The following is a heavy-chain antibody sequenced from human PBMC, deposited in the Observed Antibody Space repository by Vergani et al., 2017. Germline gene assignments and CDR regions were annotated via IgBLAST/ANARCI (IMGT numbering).Heavy chain of an antibody. D-gene: IGHD3-3*01. Sequence: QVQLPESGPGLVKPPGTLSLTCALSGGSISSSNWWSWVRQPPGKGLEWIGEIYHSGSTNYNPSLKSRVTISVDKSKNQFSLKLSSVTAADTAVYYCARRRDYDFWSGYSVYYYGMDVWGQGTTVTVSS. CDR2: IYHSGST. V-gene: IGHV4-4*03. CDR1: GGSISSSNW. J-gene: IGHJ6*02. CDR3: ARRRDYDFWSGYSVYYYGMDV.